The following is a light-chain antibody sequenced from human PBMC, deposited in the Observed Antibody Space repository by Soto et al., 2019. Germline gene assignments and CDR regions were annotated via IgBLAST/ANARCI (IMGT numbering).Light chain of an antibody. CDR1: SSDVGGYNY. J-gene: IGLJ1*01. V-gene: IGLV2-14*01. Sequence: QSALTQPASVSGSPGQSITISCTGTSSDVGGYNYVSWYQQHPGKAPKMMICEVSNRPSGVSSRFSGSKSGNTASLTISGLQAEDEADCYCSSYTSSNTYVFGTGTKVTVL. CDR3: SSYTSSNTYV. CDR2: EVS.